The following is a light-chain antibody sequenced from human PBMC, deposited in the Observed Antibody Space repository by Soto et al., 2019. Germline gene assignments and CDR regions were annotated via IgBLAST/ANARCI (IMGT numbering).Light chain of an antibody. CDR1: QSLLHSNGYNY. CDR3: MQPLQSWT. Sequence: DIVMTQSPLSLPVTPGEPASISCRSSQSLLHSNGYNYLDWYLQKPGQSPQLLIYLGSNRASGDPDRFSGSGSGTDFTLKISRVEAEDVGVYYCMQPLQSWTFGQPTNLDIK. J-gene: IGKJ1*01. V-gene: IGKV2-28*01. CDR2: LGS.